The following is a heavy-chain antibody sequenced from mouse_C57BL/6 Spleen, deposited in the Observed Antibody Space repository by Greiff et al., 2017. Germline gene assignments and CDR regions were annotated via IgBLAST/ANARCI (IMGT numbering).Heavy chain of an antibody. Sequence: VQLQQSGPELLKPGASVKISCKASGYSFTDYNMNWVKQSNGKSLEWIGVINPNYGTTSYNQKFKGKATLTVDQSSSTAYMQLNSLTSEDSAVYDCAREDTTVVAPFAYWGQGTLVTVSA. J-gene: IGHJ3*01. V-gene: IGHV1-39*01. CDR2: INPNYGTT. D-gene: IGHD1-1*01. CDR3: AREDTTVVAPFAY. CDR1: GYSFTDYN.